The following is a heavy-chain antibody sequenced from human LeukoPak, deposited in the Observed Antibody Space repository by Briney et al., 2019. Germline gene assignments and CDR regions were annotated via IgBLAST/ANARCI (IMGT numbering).Heavy chain of an antibody. V-gene: IGHV1-8*02. Sequence: ASVKVSCKTSGYTFTSYDINWVRQATGQGLEWMGWMNPNSGNTGYAQKFQGRITMTRDTSTSTVYMELSSLRSEDTALYYCARGPSSGWHYFDYWGLGTLVTVSS. CDR3: ARGPSSGWHYFDY. CDR1: GYTFTSYD. D-gene: IGHD6-19*01. J-gene: IGHJ4*02. CDR2: MNPNSGNT.